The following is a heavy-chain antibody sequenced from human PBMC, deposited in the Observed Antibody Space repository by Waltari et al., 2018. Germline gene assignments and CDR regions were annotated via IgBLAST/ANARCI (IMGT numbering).Heavy chain of an antibody. CDR3: ARADTSTSYFYYYMDV. J-gene: IGHJ6*03. CDR2: IHYSGSS. CDR1: GGSTSTYY. Sequence: QVQLQESGPGLVKPSETLSLTCTVSGGSTSTYYWSWVRQSPGKGLEWIGYIHYSGSSVSNPSLRSRVAISLDTPNNQFSLRLRSVTATYAAIYYCARADTSTSYFYYYMDVWGKGTTVTVSS. V-gene: IGHV4-59*01. D-gene: IGHD1-26*01.